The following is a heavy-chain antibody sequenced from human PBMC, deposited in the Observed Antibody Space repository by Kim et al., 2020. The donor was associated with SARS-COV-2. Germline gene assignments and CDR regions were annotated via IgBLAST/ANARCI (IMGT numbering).Heavy chain of an antibody. Sequence: YNPSLKSRVTISVDTSKNQFSLKLSSVTAADTAVYYCAREYSYGSYYFDYWGQGTLVTVSS. V-gene: IGHV4-34*01. J-gene: IGHJ4*02. CDR3: AREYSYGSYYFDY. D-gene: IGHD5-18*01.